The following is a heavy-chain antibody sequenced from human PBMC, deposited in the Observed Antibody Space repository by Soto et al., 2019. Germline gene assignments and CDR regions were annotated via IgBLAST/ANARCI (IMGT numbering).Heavy chain of an antibody. CDR3: ARALPYTSCPFDY. V-gene: IGHV3-21*01. Sequence: EVQLVESGGGLVKPGGSLRLSCAASGFTFSTYSMNWVRQAPGKGLEWVSSISSSSNYIYYADSMKGRFTISRDNAKDSLYLQMSRLRAEETAVYYCARALPYTSCPFDYWGQGTLVTVSS. CDR2: ISSSSNYI. CDR1: GFTFSTYS. J-gene: IGHJ4*02. D-gene: IGHD2-2*02.